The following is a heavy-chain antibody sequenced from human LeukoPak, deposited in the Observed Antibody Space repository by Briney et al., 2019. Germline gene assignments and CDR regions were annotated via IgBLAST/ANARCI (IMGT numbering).Heavy chain of an antibody. CDR1: GFTFSNYW. V-gene: IGHV3-7*03. CDR3: ARLHSGRYYGDAFDI. D-gene: IGHD1-26*01. CDR2: IKEDGSEK. Sequence: GGSLRLSCAASGFTFSNYWMTWVRQAPGKGLECVANIKEDGSEKYYVDSVRGRFTISRDNAKNSLYLQMNSLRAEDTAVYYCARLHSGRYYGDAFDIWGQGTMVTVSS. J-gene: IGHJ3*02.